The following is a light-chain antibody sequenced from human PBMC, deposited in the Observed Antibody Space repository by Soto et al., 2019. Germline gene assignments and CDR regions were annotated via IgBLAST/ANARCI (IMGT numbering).Light chain of an antibody. CDR1: QSISSY. V-gene: IGKV1-39*01. CDR3: QQSYSTLVT. J-gene: IGKJ4*01. CDR2: AAS. Sequence: DIQMTQSPSSLSASVGDSVTITFRASQSISSYLNWYQQKPGKAPKLLIYAASSLQSGVPSRFSGSGSGTDFTLTISSLQPEDFATYYCQQSYSTLVTFGGGTKVDIK.